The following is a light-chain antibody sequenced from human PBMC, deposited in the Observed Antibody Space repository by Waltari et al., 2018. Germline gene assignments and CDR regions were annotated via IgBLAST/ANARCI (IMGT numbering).Light chain of an antibody. J-gene: IGKJ1*01. Sequence: IQMTQSPSTLSANVGDRVTIPCRASQPITDWVAWYQVKPGKAPQRLVYKASTLQRWVTSTFGGSGSGTEFTLTINSLQPDDFATYYCQQYNNCPWTFGQGTKVELK. CDR2: KAS. V-gene: IGKV1-5*03. CDR1: QPITDW. CDR3: QQYNNCPWT.